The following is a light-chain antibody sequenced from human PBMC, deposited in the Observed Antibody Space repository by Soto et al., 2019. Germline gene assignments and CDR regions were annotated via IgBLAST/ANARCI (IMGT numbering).Light chain of an antibody. Sequence: ETVLTQSQVTRAFPPGQAPPLVCRASQGVSNNYLAWYQQTPGPAPRLLIYGASSRATGIPDRFSGSGSGTDFTLTTSRLAPEDFAVYDCQQYGSSKTFGQGTKVDIK. J-gene: IGKJ1*01. CDR2: GAS. CDR3: QQYGSSKT. V-gene: IGKV3-20*01. CDR1: QGVSNNY.